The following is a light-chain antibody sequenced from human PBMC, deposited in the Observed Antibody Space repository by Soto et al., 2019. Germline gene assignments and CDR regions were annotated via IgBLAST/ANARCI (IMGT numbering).Light chain of an antibody. CDR3: QAWDNTFVI. V-gene: IGLV3-1*01. CDR1: TVGNKY. J-gene: IGLJ2*01. CDR2: EDN. Sequence: SYELTQPPAVSVSPGQTASITCSGDTVGNKYASWYQQKPDQSPVLVIYEDNKRPSGIPERFSSSNSGNTATLTISGTQALDEADYYCQAWDNTFVIFGGGTKLTVL.